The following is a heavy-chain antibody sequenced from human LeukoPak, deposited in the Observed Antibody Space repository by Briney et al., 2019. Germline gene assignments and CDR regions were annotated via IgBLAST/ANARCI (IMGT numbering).Heavy chain of an antibody. V-gene: IGHV3-30*04. CDR2: ISYDGSNK. D-gene: IGHD2-21*02. Sequence: GGSLRLSCAASGITFSSYAMHWVRQAPGKGPEWVAVISYDGSNKYYADSVKGRFTISRDNSKNTLYLQMNSLRAEDTAVYYCRTYCGGDCYSPYAFDIWGQGTMVTVSS. CDR1: GITFSSYA. J-gene: IGHJ3*02. CDR3: RTYCGGDCYSPYAFDI.